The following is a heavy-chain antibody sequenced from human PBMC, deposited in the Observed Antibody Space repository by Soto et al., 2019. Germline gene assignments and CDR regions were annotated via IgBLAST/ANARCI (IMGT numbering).Heavy chain of an antibody. Sequence: QVQLEQSGAEGKKPGSSVKVSCKASGGTLSDHGVAWLRQAPGQGLEWMGGTIPVVNTAKYAQKFQGRVTVTADKFTTIAYMELSSLRSEDTAFYFCARGVYGSGNYYTGPSAFDIWGQGTMVIVSS. D-gene: IGHD3-10*01. CDR2: TIPVVNTA. CDR3: ARGVYGSGNYYTGPSAFDI. J-gene: IGHJ3*02. V-gene: IGHV1-69*06. CDR1: GGTLSDHG.